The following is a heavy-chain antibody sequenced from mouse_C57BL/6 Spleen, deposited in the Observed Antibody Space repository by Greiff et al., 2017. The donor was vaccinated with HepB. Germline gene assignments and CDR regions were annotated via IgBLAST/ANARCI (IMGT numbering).Heavy chain of an antibody. J-gene: IGHJ1*03. V-gene: IGHV5-9-1*02. Sequence: EVKVEESGEGLVKPGGSLKLSCAASGFTFSSYAMSWVRQTPEKRLEWVAYISSGGDYIYYADTVKGRFTISRDNARNTLYLQMSSLKSEDTAMYYCTSGDGDWYFDVWGTGTTVTVSS. CDR1: GFTFSSYA. CDR3: TSGDGDWYFDV. CDR2: ISSGGDYI. D-gene: IGHD1-1*02.